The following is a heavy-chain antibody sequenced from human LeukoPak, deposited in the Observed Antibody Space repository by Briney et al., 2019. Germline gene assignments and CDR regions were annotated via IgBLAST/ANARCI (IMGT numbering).Heavy chain of an antibody. CDR3: ARESRAYYYDSSGYSIIYYYHGMDV. D-gene: IGHD3-22*01. Sequence: SETLSLTCAVYGGSFSGYYWSWIRQPPGKGLEWIGEINHSGSTNYNPSLKSRVTISVDTSKNQFSLKLSSVTAADTAVYYCARESRAYYYDSSGYSIIYYYHGMDVWGQGTTVTVSS. CDR2: INHSGST. CDR1: GGSFSGYY. V-gene: IGHV4-34*01. J-gene: IGHJ6*02.